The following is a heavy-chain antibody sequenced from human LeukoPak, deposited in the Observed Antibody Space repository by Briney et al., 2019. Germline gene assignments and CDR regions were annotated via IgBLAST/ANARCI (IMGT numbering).Heavy chain of an antibody. CDR3: AREMDYGGNYWYFDL. J-gene: IGHJ2*01. V-gene: IGHV1-2*02. D-gene: IGHD4-23*01. CDR2: INPNSGGI. Sequence: ASVKVSCKASGYTLTGNHVHWVRQAPGQGLEWMGYINPNSGGIKYAQKFQGRVTMTSDSSISTAYMEVSRLRSDDTALYYCAREMDYGGNYWYFDLWGRGTLVTVSS. CDR1: GYTLTGNH.